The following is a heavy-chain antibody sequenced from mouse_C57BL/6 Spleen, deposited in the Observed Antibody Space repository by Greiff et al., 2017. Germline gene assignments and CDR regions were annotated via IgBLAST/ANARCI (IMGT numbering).Heavy chain of an antibody. J-gene: IGHJ4*01. CDR1: GFSLTSSG. CDR2: IWSGGST. V-gene: IGHV2-3-1*01. CDR3: AFITTVVGTNYAMDY. D-gene: IGHD1-1*01. Sequence: QVQLKESGPGLVQPSQSLSITCTVSGFSLTSSGVHWVRQSPGTGLEWLGVIWSGGSTDYNAAYRSRLSINKDNSKSQFFFKMNSLQADDTAIYCGAFITTVVGTNYAMDYWGQGTSVTVSS.